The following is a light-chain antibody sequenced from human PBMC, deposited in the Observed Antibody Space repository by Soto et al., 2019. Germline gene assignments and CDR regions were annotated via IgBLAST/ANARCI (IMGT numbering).Light chain of an antibody. Sequence: IQMTQSPSTLSASVGDRVTITCRASQSISNWLAWYQQKQGKARKLLIYDASRLESGVPSRFIGSGSGTQVTVTISSLQPDDFSTNYCQQHNSYWGRFGQGTKEDI. J-gene: IGKJ1*01. V-gene: IGKV1-5*01. CDR2: DAS. CDR1: QSISNW. CDR3: QQHNSYWGR.